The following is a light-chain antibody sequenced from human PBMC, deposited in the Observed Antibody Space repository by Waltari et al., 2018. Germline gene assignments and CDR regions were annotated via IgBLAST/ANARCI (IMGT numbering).Light chain of an antibody. Sequence: QSALTQPRSVSGSPGQSVTIPCTGPSSDLGGYNYVPWYQQHPGKVPKLMIYDVSKRPSGVPDRFSGSKSGNTASLTISGLQAEDEADYYCCSYAGSYSFVFGTGTKVTVL. J-gene: IGLJ1*01. V-gene: IGLV2-11*01. CDR2: DVS. CDR1: SSDLGGYNY. CDR3: CSYAGSYSFV.